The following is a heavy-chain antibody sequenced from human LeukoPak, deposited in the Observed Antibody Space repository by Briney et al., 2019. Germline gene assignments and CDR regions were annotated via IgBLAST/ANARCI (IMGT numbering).Heavy chain of an antibody. CDR3: AHSVYYDFWSGYYEFDY. D-gene: IGHD3-3*01. CDR2: IYWNDDK. Sequence: SGPTLVNPTQTLTLTCTFSGFSLSTSGVGVGWIRQPPGKALEWLALIYWNDDKRYSPSLKSRLTITKDTSKNQVVLTMTNMDPVDTATYYCAHSVYYDFWSGYYEFDYWGQGTLVTVSS. CDR1: GFSLSTSGVG. J-gene: IGHJ4*02. V-gene: IGHV2-5*01.